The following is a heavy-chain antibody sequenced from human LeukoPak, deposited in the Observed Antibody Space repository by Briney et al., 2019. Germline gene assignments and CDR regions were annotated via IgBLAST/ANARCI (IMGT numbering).Heavy chain of an antibody. Sequence: SQTLSLTCAISGDSVSSNGASWNWIRQSPSRGLEWLGRTYYRSQQWHSDYAPSMKGRITLNPDTSKNQFSLQHNSMTPEDTAVYYCGRETDFGVVTNWGQGTLVTVSS. V-gene: IGHV6-1*01. CDR2: TYYRSQQWHS. CDR3: GRETDFGVVTN. CDR1: GDSVSSNGAS. D-gene: IGHD3-3*01. J-gene: IGHJ4*02.